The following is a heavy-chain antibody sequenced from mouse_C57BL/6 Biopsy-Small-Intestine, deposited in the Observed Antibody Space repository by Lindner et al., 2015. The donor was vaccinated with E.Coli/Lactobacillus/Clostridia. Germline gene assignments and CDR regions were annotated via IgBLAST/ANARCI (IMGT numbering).Heavy chain of an antibody. CDR3: ARRWGFYFDV. CDR1: GYTFTAYW. CDR2: ILPGSDST. J-gene: IGHJ1*03. V-gene: IGHV1-9*01. Sequence: VQLQESGVDLMKPGASVKLSCKATGYTFTAYWIQWVKERPGHGLEWIGEILPGSDSTNYNESFSGKATFTADTSSNTVYMQVSSLTIEDSAIFYCARRWGFYFDVWGTGSTVTVSS. D-gene: IGHD1-1*02.